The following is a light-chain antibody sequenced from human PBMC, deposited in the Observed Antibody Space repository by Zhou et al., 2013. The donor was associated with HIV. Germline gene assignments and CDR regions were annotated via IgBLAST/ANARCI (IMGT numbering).Light chain of an antibody. CDR3: QQYTTIPWT. CDR2: NIS. CDR1: QGISKW. Sequence: DIQMTQSPSSVSASVGDRITITCRASQGISKWLAWYQQKPGKIPNLLIYNISALGSGVPSRFSGSGSGTDFTLTISSLQPEDFATYYCQQYTTIPWTFGPGTKVEVK. J-gene: IGKJ1*01. V-gene: IGKV1-27*01.